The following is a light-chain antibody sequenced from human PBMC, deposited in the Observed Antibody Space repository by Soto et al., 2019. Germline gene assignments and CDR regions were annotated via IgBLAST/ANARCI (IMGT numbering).Light chain of an antibody. V-gene: IGKV3-20*01. CDR1: QSVSSTY. Sequence: EIVLTQSPATLSLSPGERATLSCRASQSVSSTYLAWYQQKPGQAPRLLIYGASSRATGIPDRFSGSGSGTDFTLTISRLEPEDFAVYYCQQYGSSPPRLTFGQGTKVEIK. CDR2: GAS. CDR3: QQYGSSPPRLT. J-gene: IGKJ4*01.